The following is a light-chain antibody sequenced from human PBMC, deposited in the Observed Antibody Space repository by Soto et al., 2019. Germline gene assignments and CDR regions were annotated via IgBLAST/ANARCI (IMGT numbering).Light chain of an antibody. CDR1: QSVSSY. CDR2: DAS. CDR3: QQRSNWPLT. Sequence: EIVLTQSPATLSLSPGERATLSCRASQSVSSYLAWYQQKLGQAPSLLIYDASNRATGIPARFSGSESGTDFSLTIRSLEPEDFAVYYCQQRSNWPLTFXPGTKVDIK. V-gene: IGKV3-11*01. J-gene: IGKJ3*01.